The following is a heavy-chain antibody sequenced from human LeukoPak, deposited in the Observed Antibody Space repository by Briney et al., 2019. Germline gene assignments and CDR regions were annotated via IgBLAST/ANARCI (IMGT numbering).Heavy chain of an antibody. D-gene: IGHD4-17*01. CDR1: GFTFSTYT. CDR2: IVGSNGKT. V-gene: IGHV3-23*01. Sequence: GGSLRLSCAASGFTFSTYTMHWFRQAPGKGLDWVSGIVGSNGKTYYADSVKGRFTISRDNSKNTLYLQMNSLRAEDTAVYYCAKAPTMSTVSYWGQGTLVTVSS. J-gene: IGHJ4*02. CDR3: AKAPTMSTVSY.